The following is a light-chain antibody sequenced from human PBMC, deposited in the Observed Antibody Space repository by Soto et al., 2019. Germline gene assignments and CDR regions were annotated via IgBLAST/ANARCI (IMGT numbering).Light chain of an antibody. J-gene: IGLJ2*01. V-gene: IGLV2-14*03. Sequence: QSVLTQPASMSGSPGQSITISCTGTSSDVGGYGYVSWYQQHPGKPPKLMIYDVIDRPSGVSNRFSGSKSGNTASLTISGLHAEDDADYYCSSYSKTSTVIFGGGTKLTVL. CDR1: SSDVGGYGY. CDR3: SSYSKTSTVI. CDR2: DVI.